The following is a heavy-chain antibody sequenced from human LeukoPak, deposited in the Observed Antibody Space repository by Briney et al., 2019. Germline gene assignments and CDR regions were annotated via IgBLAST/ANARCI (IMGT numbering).Heavy chain of an antibody. CDR1: GFTFSSYA. D-gene: IGHD2-2*01. Sequence: GGSLRLSCAASGFTFSSYAMSWVRQAPGKGLEWVSAISGSGGSTYYADSVKGRFTISRDNSKNTLYLQMNSLRAEDTAVYYYANLPVPAASTIWGQGTMVTVSS. CDR3: ANLPVPAASTI. V-gene: IGHV3-23*01. J-gene: IGHJ3*02. CDR2: ISGSGGST.